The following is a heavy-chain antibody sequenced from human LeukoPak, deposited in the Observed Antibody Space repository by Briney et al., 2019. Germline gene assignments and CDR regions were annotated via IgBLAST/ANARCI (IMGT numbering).Heavy chain of an antibody. J-gene: IGHJ3*02. D-gene: IGHD2-2*01. V-gene: IGHV4-34*01. CDR3: ASNIVVVPAADAFDI. Sequence: PSETLSLTYAVYGGSFSGYYWSWIRQPPGKGLEWIGEINHSGSTNYNPSLKSRVTISVDTSKNQFSLKLSSVTAADTAVYYCASNIVVVPAADAFDIWGQGTMVTVSS. CDR1: GGSFSGYY. CDR2: INHSGST.